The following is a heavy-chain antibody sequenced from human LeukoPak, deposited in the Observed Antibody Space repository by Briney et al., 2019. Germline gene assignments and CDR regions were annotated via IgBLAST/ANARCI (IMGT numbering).Heavy chain of an antibody. Sequence: GGSLRLSCAASGFTFSSYEMNWVRQAPGKGLEWVSYISSSGSTIYYADSVKGRFTISRDNSKNTLYLQMNSLRAEDTAVYYCARLAVAGYYFDYWGQGTLVTVSS. CDR3: ARLAVAGYYFDY. V-gene: IGHV3-48*03. D-gene: IGHD6-19*01. CDR2: ISSSGSTI. CDR1: GFTFSSYE. J-gene: IGHJ4*02.